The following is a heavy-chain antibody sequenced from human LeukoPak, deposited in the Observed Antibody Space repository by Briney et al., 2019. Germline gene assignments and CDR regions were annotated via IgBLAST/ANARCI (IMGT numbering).Heavy chain of an antibody. D-gene: IGHD2-2*01. CDR1: GGSISSYY. V-gene: IGHV4-59*01. CDR3: AGDSVGFDY. CDR2: IHYSGST. J-gene: IGHJ4*02. Sequence: SETLSLTCTVSGGSISSYYWNWIRQPPGKGLEWTGNIHYSGSTNYNPSLKSRVTISVDTSKNQFSLKLSSVTAADTAVYYCAGDSVGFDYWGQGTLVTVSS.